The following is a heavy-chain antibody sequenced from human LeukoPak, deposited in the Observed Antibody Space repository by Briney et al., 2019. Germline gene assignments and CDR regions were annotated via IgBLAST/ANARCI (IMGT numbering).Heavy chain of an antibody. CDR1: GGSINGYY. CDR3: ARGYSSSSSSLYYYYMDA. J-gene: IGHJ6*03. V-gene: IGHV4-59*08. Sequence: SETLSLTCTVSGGSINGYYWSWIRQSPGKGLESLGYIYYTGSTNYNPSLASRVIILVDTSKNEFSLQLGSVTAADTAVYYCARGYSSSSSSLYYYYMDAWGRGATVTVSS. D-gene: IGHD6-6*01. CDR2: IYYTGST.